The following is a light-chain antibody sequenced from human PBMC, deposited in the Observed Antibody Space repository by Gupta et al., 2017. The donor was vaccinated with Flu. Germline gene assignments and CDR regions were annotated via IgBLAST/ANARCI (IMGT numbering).Light chain of an antibody. J-gene: IGKJ4*01. Sequence: PSTLSASIGDRVTITCRASQSISNWLAWYQQKPGKAPKLLIYKASNLESGVPSTFSGSGSGTEFTLIISSLQPDDFATYYCQHDSTYPRAFGGGTKVEIK. CDR1: QSISNW. CDR2: KAS. CDR3: QHDSTYPRA. V-gene: IGKV1-5*03.